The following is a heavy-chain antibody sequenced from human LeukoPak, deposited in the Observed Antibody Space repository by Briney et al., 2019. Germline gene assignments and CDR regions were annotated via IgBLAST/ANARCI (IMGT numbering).Heavy chain of an antibody. V-gene: IGHV3-66*01. D-gene: IGHD3-10*01. J-gene: IGHJ5*02. CDR2: FYSGGTT. CDR1: GFTVSNNY. CDR3: ARGGPSRFDP. Sequence: GGSLRLSCAASGFTVSNNYMSWVRQAPGKGLEWVSIFYSGGTTYYADSVMGRFTISRDISKNTLNLQMNSLRAEDTGVYYCARGGPSRFDPRGQGTLVTVSP.